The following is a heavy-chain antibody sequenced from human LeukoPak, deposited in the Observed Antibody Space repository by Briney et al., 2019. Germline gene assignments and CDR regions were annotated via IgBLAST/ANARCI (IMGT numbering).Heavy chain of an antibody. D-gene: IGHD3-10*01. J-gene: IGHJ6*03. CDR2: ISSNGGST. Sequence: PGRSLRLSCAASGFPFSNYAMSWVRQAPGKGLEYVSAISSNGGSTYYANSVKGRFTISRDNSKNTLYLQMGSLRAEDMAVYYCASSGFAGYYYYYMDVWGKGTTVTVSS. CDR3: ASSGFAGYYYYYMDV. V-gene: IGHV3-64*01. CDR1: GFPFSNYA.